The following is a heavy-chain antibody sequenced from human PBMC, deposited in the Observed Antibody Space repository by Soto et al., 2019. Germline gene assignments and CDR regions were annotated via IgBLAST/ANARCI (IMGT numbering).Heavy chain of an antibody. CDR2: ISYDGSDK. CDR3: ARGGTPIDY. J-gene: IGHJ4*02. V-gene: IGHV3-30-3*01. Sequence: PGGSLRLSCAASGFTFSTYAMHWVRQAPGKGLEWVAVISYDGSDKYYADSVKGRFTMTTDTSTSTAYMELRSLRSDDTAVYYCARGGTPIDYWGQGTLVTVSS. CDR1: GFTFSTYA. D-gene: IGHD3-16*01.